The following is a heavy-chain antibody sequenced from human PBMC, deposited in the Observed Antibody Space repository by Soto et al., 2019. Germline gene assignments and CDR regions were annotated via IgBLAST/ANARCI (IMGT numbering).Heavy chain of an antibody. Sequence: EVQLVESGGGLVQPGGSLRLSCAASGFTFSSYSMNWVRQAPGKGLEWVSYISSSSSTIYYADSVKGRFTISRDNAKNSLYLQLNSLRDEDTAVYSCARDDSGYGGNWFDPWGQGTLVTVSS. CDR2: ISSSSSTI. D-gene: IGHD5-12*01. CDR1: GFTFSSYS. CDR3: ARDDSGYGGNWFDP. V-gene: IGHV3-48*02. J-gene: IGHJ5*02.